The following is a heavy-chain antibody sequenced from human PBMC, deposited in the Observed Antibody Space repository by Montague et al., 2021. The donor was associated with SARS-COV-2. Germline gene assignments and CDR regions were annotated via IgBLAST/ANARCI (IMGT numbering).Heavy chain of an antibody. CDR1: GSTFSSYA. CDR2: ISYDGSNK. V-gene: IGHV3-30-3*01. CDR3: ARARRGGYYDSLDY. Sequence: SLRLSCAASGSTFSSYAMHWVRQAPGKGLEWVAVISYDGSNKYYADSVKGRFTISRDNSKNTLYLQMNSLRAEDTAVYYCARARRGGYYDSLDYWGQGTLVTVSS. J-gene: IGHJ4*02. D-gene: IGHD3-22*01.